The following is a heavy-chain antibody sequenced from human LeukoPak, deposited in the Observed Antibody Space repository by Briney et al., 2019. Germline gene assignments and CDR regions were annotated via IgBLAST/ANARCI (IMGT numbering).Heavy chain of an antibody. Sequence: PSETLSLTCTVSGDFITAYYWSWIREPPGKGLEWIGYVYYSGSTEYNPSLRSRVTISLEMSKHQFSLNLTSVTAADTAVYYCARGRNYGSGSYVFVYWGQGTLVTVSS. V-gene: IGHV4-59*01. D-gene: IGHD3-10*01. CDR1: GDFITAYY. CDR3: ARGRNYGSGSYVFVY. CDR2: VYYSGST. J-gene: IGHJ4*02.